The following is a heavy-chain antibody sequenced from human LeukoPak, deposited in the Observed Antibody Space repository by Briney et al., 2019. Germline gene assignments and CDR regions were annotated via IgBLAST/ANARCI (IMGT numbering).Heavy chain of an antibody. CDR1: GGSISSDY. Sequence: TSETLSLTCTVSGGSISSDYWSWIWQPAGPGLEWIGRIYNSGSTNYNPSLKSRVTMSVDTSKNQFSLKLSSVTAADTAVYYCARSSSSWYEVYFDYWGQGTLVTVSS. D-gene: IGHD6-13*01. J-gene: IGHJ4*02. CDR3: ARSSSSWYEVYFDY. CDR2: IYNSGST. V-gene: IGHV4-4*07.